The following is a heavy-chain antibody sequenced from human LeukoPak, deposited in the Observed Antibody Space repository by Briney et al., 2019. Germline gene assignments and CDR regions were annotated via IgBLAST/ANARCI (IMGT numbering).Heavy chain of an antibody. CDR3: ARRGLRYFDWLFDY. CDR1: GGSFSGYY. CDR2: INHSGST. D-gene: IGHD3-9*01. Sequence: SETLSLTCAVYGGSFSGYYWSWIRQPPGKGLEWIGEINHSGSTNYNPSLKSRVTISVDTSKNQFSLKLSSVTAADTAVYYCARRGLRYFDWLFDYWGQGTLVTVSS. V-gene: IGHV4-34*01. J-gene: IGHJ4*02.